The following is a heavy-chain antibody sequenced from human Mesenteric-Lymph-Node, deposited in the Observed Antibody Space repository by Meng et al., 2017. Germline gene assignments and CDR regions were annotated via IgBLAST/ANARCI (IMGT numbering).Heavy chain of an antibody. CDR3: ARASFGGSYYREMAY. D-gene: IGHD1-26*01. Sequence: GESLKISCAASGFTFDDYGMSWVRQAPGKGLEWVSGINWNGGSTGYADSVKGRFTISRDNAKNSLYLQMNSLRAEDTALYHCARASFGGSYYREMAYWGQGTLVTVS. V-gene: IGHV3-20*01. CDR1: GFTFDDYG. J-gene: IGHJ4*02. CDR2: INWNGGST.